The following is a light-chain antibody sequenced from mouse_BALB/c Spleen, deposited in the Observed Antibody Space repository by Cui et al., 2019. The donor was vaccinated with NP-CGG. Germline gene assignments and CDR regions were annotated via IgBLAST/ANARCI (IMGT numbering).Light chain of an antibody. Sequence: QAVVTQESALTTSPGETVTLTCRSSTGAVTTNNYANWIQEKPDHLFTGLIGGINNRAPGVPARFSGSLIGDKAALTITWAQTEDEAIYFCALWYSNHWVFGGGTKLTVL. J-gene: IGLJ1*01. CDR3: ALWYSNHWV. CDR2: GIN. CDR1: TGAVTTNNY. V-gene: IGLV1*01.